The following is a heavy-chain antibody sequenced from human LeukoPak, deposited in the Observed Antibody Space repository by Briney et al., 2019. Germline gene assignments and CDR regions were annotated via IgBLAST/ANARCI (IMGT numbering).Heavy chain of an antibody. J-gene: IGHJ4*02. D-gene: IGHD3-9*01. CDR3: ARGFGYTYYDILTGSSVEA. CDR1: GYTFTSYG. CDR2: ISAYNGNT. Sequence: ASVKVSCKASGYTFTSYGISWARQAPGQGLEWMGWISAYNGNTNYAQKLQGRVTMTTDTSTGTAYMELRSLRSDDTAVYYCARGFGYTYYDILTGSSVEAWGQGTLVTVSS. V-gene: IGHV1-18*01.